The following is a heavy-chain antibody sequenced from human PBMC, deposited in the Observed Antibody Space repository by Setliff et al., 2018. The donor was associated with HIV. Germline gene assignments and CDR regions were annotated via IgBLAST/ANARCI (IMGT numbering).Heavy chain of an antibody. V-gene: IGHV1-2*02. CDR3: ALHYVSLREWFDP. D-gene: IGHD3-10*02. J-gene: IGHJ5*02. Sequence: ASVKVSCKASGYTFTGYYMHWVRQAPGQGLEWMGWINPNSGGTNYAQKFQGRVTMTRDTSISTAYMELSRLRSDDTAVYYCALHYVSLREWFDPWGPGTRVTVSS. CDR2: INPNSGGT. CDR1: GYTFTGYY.